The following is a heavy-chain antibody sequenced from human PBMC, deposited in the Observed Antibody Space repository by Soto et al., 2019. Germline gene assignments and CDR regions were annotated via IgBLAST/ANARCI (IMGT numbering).Heavy chain of an antibody. CDR2: MRHDGTRE. CDR3: ARDVNSFGSGTYYDVFDI. D-gene: IGHD3-22*01. Sequence: GGSLRLSCAASGFSIGNYWMAWVRQAPEKGLEWVANMRHDGTREYYVDSVKGRFTISRDNAKNTLFLQMNSLRAEDTAVYFCARDVNSFGSGTYYDVFDIWGQGTKVTVSS. J-gene: IGHJ3*02. CDR1: GFSIGNYW. V-gene: IGHV3-7*05.